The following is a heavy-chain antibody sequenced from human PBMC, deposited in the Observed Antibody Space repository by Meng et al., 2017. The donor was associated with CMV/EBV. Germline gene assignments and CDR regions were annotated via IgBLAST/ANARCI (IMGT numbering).Heavy chain of an antibody. V-gene: IGHV3-21*01. CDR1: GFTFSSYS. CDR3: ARERWGNGGNSGY. D-gene: IGHD4-23*01. J-gene: IGHJ4*02. CDR2: ISSSSSYI. Sequence: ASGFTFSSYSMNWVRQAPGKGLEWVSSISSSSSYIYYADSVKGRVTISRDNAKNSLYLQMNSLRAEDTAVYYCARERWGNGGNSGYWGQGTLVTVSS.